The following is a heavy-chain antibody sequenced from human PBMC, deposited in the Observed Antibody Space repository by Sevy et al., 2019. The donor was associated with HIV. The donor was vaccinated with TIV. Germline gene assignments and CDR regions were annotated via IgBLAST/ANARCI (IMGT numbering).Heavy chain of an antibody. Sequence: GGSLRLSCTASGFTFGDYAMSWVRQAPGKGLEWVSAIYSGGNTYYEDSVKGRFTISRDNSKNTVYLQINSLRAEDTAVYYCARETLSGYNLWGQGTRVTVSS. D-gene: IGHD5-12*01. V-gene: IGHV3-53*01. CDR2: IYSGGNT. CDR3: ARETLSGYNL. CDR1: GFTFGDYA. J-gene: IGHJ4*02.